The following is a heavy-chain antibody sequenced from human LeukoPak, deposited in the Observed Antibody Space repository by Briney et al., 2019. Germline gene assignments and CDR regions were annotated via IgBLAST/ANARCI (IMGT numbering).Heavy chain of an antibody. CDR3: ARAGDGYNANDY. V-gene: IGHV1-18*04. CDR1: GYTFTSYY. D-gene: IGHD5-24*01. CDR2: ISAYNGNT. Sequence: GASVKVSCKASGYTFTSYYLHWVRQAPGQGLEWMGWISAYNGNTNYAQKLQGRVTMTTDTSTSTAYMELRSLRSDDTAVYYCARAGDGYNANDYWGQGTLVTVSS. J-gene: IGHJ4*02.